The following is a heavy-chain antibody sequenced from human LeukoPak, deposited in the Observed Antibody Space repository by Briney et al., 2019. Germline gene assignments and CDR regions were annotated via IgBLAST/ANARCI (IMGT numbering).Heavy chain of an antibody. J-gene: IGHJ3*02. CDR1: AYTFTCYD. CDR2: MNTESGNT. Sequence: GASVTVTLKCSAYTFTCYDFSWVRQATAQGLDWVGGMNTESGNTGYAQKFQGRGTMTRNTSISKAYMELRSLRSEDTAVDYCARVFVVATRMGGAFDIWGQGTMVTVSS. V-gene: IGHV1-8*01. CDR3: ARVFVVATRMGGAFDI. D-gene: IGHD2-21*01.